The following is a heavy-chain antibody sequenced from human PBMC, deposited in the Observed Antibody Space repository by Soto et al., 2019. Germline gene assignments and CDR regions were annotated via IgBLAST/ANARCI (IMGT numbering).Heavy chain of an antibody. Sequence: VQLLASGGGLVQPGGSLRLSCAASGFTFSSYAMSWGRQAPGKGLEWVAVISYDGSNKYYSDSVKGRFTISRDNSKNTLYLEMNILRAEDTAVDYCAKDGGDTLWVGDLFLANYLDYWGEVTLVTVSS. CDR3: AKDGGDTLWVGDLFLANYLDY. J-gene: IGHJ4*02. CDR2: ISYDGSNK. V-gene: IGHV3-30*18. D-gene: IGHD3-10*01. CDR1: GFTFSSYA.